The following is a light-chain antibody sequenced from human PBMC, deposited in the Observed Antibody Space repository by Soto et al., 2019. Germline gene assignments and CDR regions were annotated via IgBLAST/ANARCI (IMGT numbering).Light chain of an antibody. Sequence: VFAQSLGALTLSRGERATPSRRATRSGSRNYLAWYQHKPGQAPRLLIYGASTRAPGVPARFIGSGSGTAFTLTIDIVEPEDYAIYYCQQRSDWRWTFGQGTKVDIK. CDR3: QQRSDWRWT. CDR1: RSGSRNY. CDR2: GAS. J-gene: IGKJ1*01. V-gene: IGKV3D-20*02.